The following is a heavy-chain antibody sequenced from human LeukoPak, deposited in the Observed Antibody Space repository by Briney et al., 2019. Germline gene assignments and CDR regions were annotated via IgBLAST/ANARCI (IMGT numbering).Heavy chain of an antibody. J-gene: IGHJ3*02. V-gene: IGHV3-9*03. CDR1: GFTFDDYA. Sequence: GRSLRLSCAASGFTFDDYAMHWVRQAPGKGLEWFSGISWNSGSIGYADSVKGRFTISRDNAKNSLYLQMNSLRAEDMALYYCARSVEPKRRDAFDIWGQGTMVTVSS. D-gene: IGHD1-1*01. CDR3: ARSVEPKRRDAFDI. CDR2: ISWNSGSI.